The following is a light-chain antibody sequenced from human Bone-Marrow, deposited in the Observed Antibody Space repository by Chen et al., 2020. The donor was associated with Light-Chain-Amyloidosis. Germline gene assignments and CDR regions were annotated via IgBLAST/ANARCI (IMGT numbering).Light chain of an antibody. CDR1: SSDVGFLSY. CDR2: EVT. CDR3: SSYAGGNIFV. Sequence: QSALTQPPSASGSPGQSVTISCTGTSSDVGFLSYVSWYQLHPGKAPKLMIYEVTKRPSGVPDRFSGSKSGNTASLIVSGLQAEDEAEYYCSSYAGGNIFVFGTGTKVSVL. V-gene: IGLV2-8*01. J-gene: IGLJ1*01.